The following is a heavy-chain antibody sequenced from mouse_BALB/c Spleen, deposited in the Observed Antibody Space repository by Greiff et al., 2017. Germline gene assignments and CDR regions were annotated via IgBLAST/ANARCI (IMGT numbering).Heavy chain of an antibody. J-gene: IGHJ3*01. CDR3: TRSEYYGSSPAWFAY. V-gene: IGHV1S81*02. CDR2: INPSNGGT. CDR1: GYTFTSYY. D-gene: IGHD1-1*01. Sequence: VQLQQSGADLVKPGASVKLSCKASGYTFTSYYMYWVKQRPGQGLEWIGEINPSNGGTNFNEKFKSKATLTVDKSSSTAYMQLSSLTSEDSAVYYCTRSEYYGSSPAWFAYWGQGTLVTVSA.